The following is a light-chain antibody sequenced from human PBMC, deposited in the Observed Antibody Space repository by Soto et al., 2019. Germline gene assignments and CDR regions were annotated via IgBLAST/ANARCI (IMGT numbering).Light chain of an antibody. Sequence: EIVLTQSPASLSLSPGEGATLSCRASQSVSDYLAWYQQKPGQAPRLLIYDTYKRVTGIPSRFSGSGSGTDFTLTISSLVPEDFAFYFCQHRSNRFPITFGQGTRLEIK. CDR1: QSVSDY. CDR2: DTY. J-gene: IGKJ5*01. V-gene: IGKV3-11*01. CDR3: QHRSNRFPIT.